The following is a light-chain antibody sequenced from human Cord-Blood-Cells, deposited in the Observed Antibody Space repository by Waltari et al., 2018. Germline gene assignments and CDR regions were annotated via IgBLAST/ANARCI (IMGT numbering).Light chain of an antibody. Sequence: QSVLTQPPSASGTPGQRVTISCSGSSSNIGSNTVNWYRQLPGTAPKPPIYSNNQRPSGVPDRFSGSKSGTAASLAISGLQSEDEADYYCAAWDDSLNGWVFGGGTKLTVL. J-gene: IGLJ3*02. CDR2: SNN. CDR1: SSNIGSNT. V-gene: IGLV1-44*01. CDR3: AAWDDSLNGWV.